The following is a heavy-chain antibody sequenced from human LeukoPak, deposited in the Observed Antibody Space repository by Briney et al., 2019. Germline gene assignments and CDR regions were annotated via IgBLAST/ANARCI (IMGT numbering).Heavy chain of an antibody. V-gene: IGHV3-23*01. CDR3: AKLDSDSNDAFDI. Sequence: GGSLRLSCAASGFIFSSYAMSWVRQAPGKGLEWVSAISDSGAGTYYADSVKGRFTISRDNSKNTLYLQMNSLRAEDTAVYYCAKLDSDSNDAFDIWGQGTMVTVSS. D-gene: IGHD6-13*01. J-gene: IGHJ3*02. CDR2: ISDSGAGT. CDR1: GFIFSSYA.